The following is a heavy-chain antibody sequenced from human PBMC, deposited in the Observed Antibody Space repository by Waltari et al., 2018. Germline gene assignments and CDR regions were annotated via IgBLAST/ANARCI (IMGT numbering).Heavy chain of an antibody. D-gene: IGHD6-13*01. Sequence: QLQLQESGSGLVKPSQTLSLTCAVSGGSISSGGYSWSWIRQPPGKGLEWIGYIYHSGSAYYNPSLKSRVTISVDRSKNQFSLKLSSVTAADTAVYYCARSQDLAAAGTIFDYWGQGTLVTVSS. CDR1: GGSISSGGYS. J-gene: IGHJ4*02. V-gene: IGHV4-30-2*01. CDR3: ARSQDLAAAGTIFDY. CDR2: IYHSGSA.